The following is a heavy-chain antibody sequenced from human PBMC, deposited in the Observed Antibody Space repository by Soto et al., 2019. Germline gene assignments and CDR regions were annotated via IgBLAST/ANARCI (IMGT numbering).Heavy chain of an antibody. J-gene: IGHJ6*02. CDR1: GFTFSSYG. Sequence: GGSLRLSCAASGFTFSSYGMHWVRQAPGKGLEWVTVISYDGDKKYYADSVKGRFTISRDNSKNTLYLQMNSLRAEDTAVYYCAKDWNYRYYFYGMDVWGQGTTVTVSS. CDR3: AKDWNYRYYFYGMDV. V-gene: IGHV3-30*18. D-gene: IGHD1-7*01. CDR2: ISYDGDKK.